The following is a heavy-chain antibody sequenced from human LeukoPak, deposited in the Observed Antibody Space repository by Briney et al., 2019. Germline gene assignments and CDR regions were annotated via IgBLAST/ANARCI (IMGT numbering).Heavy chain of an antibody. CDR2: ISYDGSNK. D-gene: IGHD6-19*01. J-gene: IGHJ4*02. CDR3: AWEQRGIAVAGNDY. CDR1: GFTFSSYA. Sequence: PGGSLRLSCAASGFTFSSYAMHWVRQAPGKGLEWVAVISYDGSNKYYADSVKGRFTISRDNSKNTLYLQMNSLRAEDTAVYYCAWEQRGIAVAGNDYWGQGTLVTVSS. V-gene: IGHV3-30-3*01.